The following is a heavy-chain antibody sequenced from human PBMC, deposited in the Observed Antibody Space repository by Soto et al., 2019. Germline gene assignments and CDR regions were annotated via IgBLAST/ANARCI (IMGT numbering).Heavy chain of an antibody. J-gene: IGHJ2*01. D-gene: IGHD3-22*01. Sequence: QVQLQESGPGLVKPSQTLSLTCTVSGGSISSGDYYWSWIRQPPGKGLEWIGYIYYSGSTYYNPSLKSRVTTSVDASKNQFALKLSAVTAADTAVYYCASRTYYYDSSGYANWYFDLWGRGTLVTVSS. V-gene: IGHV4-30-4*01. CDR2: IYYSGST. CDR3: ASRTYYYDSSGYANWYFDL. CDR1: GGSISSGDYY.